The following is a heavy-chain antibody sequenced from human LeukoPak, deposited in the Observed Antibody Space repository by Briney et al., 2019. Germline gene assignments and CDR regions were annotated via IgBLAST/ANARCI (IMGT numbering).Heavy chain of an antibody. CDR2: ISGSGGRT. CDR3: AKGNYCSGSYYNSYYYYCMDV. CDR1: GFTFSSYA. V-gene: IGHV3-23*01. Sequence: GGSLRLSCAASGFTFSSYAMSWVRQAPGKGLEWVSAISGSGGRTYYADSVKGRFTISRDNSKNTLYLQMNSLRAEDTAVYYCAKGNYCSGSYYNSYYYYCMDVWGQGTLVTVSS. J-gene: IGHJ6*02. D-gene: IGHD3-10*01.